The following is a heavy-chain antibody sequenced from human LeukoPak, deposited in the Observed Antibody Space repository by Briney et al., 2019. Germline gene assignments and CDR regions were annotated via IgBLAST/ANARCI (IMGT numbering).Heavy chain of an antibody. D-gene: IGHD2-21*02. V-gene: IGHV3-48*01. Sequence: AGRFLRLSCAASGFTFSTYDMNWVRQAPGKGLEWGSYITISSYTIYYADSVKGRFTISRDNYQDSLYVQMNSVSAEDTAVYYCAREKGEGLRSSRMDVWGKGPTVTVSS. J-gene: IGHJ6*04. CDR2: ITISSYTI. CDR3: AREKGEGLRSSRMDV. CDR1: GFTFSTYD.